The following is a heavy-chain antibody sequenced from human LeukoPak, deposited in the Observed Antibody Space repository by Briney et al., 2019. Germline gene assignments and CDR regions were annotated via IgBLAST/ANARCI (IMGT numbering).Heavy chain of an antibody. V-gene: IGHV1-2*02. J-gene: IGHJ4*02. D-gene: IGHD6-6*01. CDR3: ARGDRIEGRSIAARPIDY. CDR2: INPNSGGT. CDR1: GYTFTGYY. Sequence: ASVKVSCKASGYTFTGYYMHWVRHTPGQGLERMGWINPNSGGTKYTQKFQGRVTMTRDTSISTAYMELSRLKSDDTAVYYCARGDRIEGRSIAARPIDYWGQGTLVTVSS.